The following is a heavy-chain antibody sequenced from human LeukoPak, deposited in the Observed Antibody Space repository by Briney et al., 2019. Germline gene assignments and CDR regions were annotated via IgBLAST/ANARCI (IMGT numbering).Heavy chain of an antibody. CDR2: ISAYNGNT. D-gene: IGHD3-16*01. Sequence: GASVKVSCKGSGYTFTSYGISWVRQAPGQGLEWMGWISAYNGNTNYAQKLQGRVTMTTDTSTSTAYMELRSLKSDDTAVYYCARMGFSYYFDYWAREPWSPSPQ. CDR3: ARMGFSYYFDY. V-gene: IGHV1-18*01. J-gene: IGHJ4*02. CDR1: GYTFTSYG.